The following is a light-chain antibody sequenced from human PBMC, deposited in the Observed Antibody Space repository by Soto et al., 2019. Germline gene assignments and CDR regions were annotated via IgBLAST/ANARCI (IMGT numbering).Light chain of an antibody. Sequence: QSVLAQPASVSGSPGQSITISCTGSYKYVSWYQQHPGKAPKFMIYEVSNRPSGVSNRFSGSKSGNTASLTISGLQAEDEADYYCIAYTNTGARVFGTGTKVTVL. J-gene: IGLJ1*01. CDR2: EVS. CDR3: IAYTNTGARV. V-gene: IGLV2-14*01. CDR1: YKY.